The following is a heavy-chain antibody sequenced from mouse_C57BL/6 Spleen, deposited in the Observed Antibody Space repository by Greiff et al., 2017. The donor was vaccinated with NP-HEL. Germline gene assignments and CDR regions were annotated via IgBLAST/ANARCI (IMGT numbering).Heavy chain of an antibody. D-gene: IGHD2-3*01. Sequence: VQLQQPGAELVKPGASVKMSCKASGYTFTSYWITWVKQRPGQGLEWIGDIYPGSGSTNYNEKFKSKATLTVDTSSSTAYMQLSSLTSEDSAVYYCARGGYDGAYAMDYWGQGTSVTVSS. CDR2: IYPGSGST. CDR3: ARGGYDGAYAMDY. V-gene: IGHV1-55*01. J-gene: IGHJ4*01. CDR1: GYTFTSYW.